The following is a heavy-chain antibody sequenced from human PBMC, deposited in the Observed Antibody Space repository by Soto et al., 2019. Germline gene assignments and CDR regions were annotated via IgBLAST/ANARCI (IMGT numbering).Heavy chain of an antibody. CDR3: AASDTSGYYFPNWFDP. Sequence: ASVKVSCKASEYTFNYYTIQWVLQAPGQSLEWMGWRNAETGNTKYSQKFQGRVTITGDTSASTAYMELSSLTSEDTAVYYCAASDTSGYYFPNWFDPWGQGTLVTVSS. D-gene: IGHD3-22*01. CDR1: EYTFNYYT. CDR2: RNAETGNT. V-gene: IGHV1-3*01. J-gene: IGHJ5*02.